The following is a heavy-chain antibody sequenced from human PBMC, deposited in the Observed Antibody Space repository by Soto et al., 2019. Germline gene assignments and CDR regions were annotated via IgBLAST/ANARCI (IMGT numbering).Heavy chain of an antibody. CDR3: ARDWDSSGLFDP. Sequence: WETLSLTCSVSGASITTYYWSWIRQPPGKGLEWIGSISYSGSTKYNPSLESRVMISLDTSKNQFSLRLTSVTAADTALYYCARDWDSSGLFDPWGQGALVTVSS. CDR2: ISYSGST. V-gene: IGHV4-59*01. J-gene: IGHJ5*02. D-gene: IGHD3-10*01. CDR1: GASITTYY.